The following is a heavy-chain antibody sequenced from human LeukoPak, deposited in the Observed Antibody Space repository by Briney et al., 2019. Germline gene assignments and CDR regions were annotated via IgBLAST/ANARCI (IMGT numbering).Heavy chain of an antibody. CDR1: GFSFSTYA. D-gene: IGHD4-23*01. J-gene: IGHJ4*02. CDR3: AKGVDGGNSGTGKY. CDR2: ISGRSGDT. V-gene: IGHV3-23*01. Sequence: GSLRLSCAASGFSFSTYAMSWVRQAPGKGLEWVSAISGRSGDTYYADSVKGRFTISRDDSKSTLYLQMNSLRADDTAVYYCAKGVDGGNSGTGKYWGQGTLVTVSS.